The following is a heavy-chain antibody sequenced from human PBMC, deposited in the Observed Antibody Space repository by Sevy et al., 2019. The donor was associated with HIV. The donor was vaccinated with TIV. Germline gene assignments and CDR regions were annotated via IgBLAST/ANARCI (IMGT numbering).Heavy chain of an antibody. D-gene: IGHD3-22*01. J-gene: IGHJ5*02. CDR1: GYTFTSFG. CDR2: ISVYNGKT. CDR3: ARRGAFDFDTSGFLSP. V-gene: IGHV1-18*01. Sequence: ASVKVSCKASGYTFTSFGISWVRQAPGQGLEWVGWISVYNGKTNYAQKLQGRVTMTTDTSTSTAYMELKSLRSDDTAVYYCARRGAFDFDTSGFLSPWGQWTLVTVSS.